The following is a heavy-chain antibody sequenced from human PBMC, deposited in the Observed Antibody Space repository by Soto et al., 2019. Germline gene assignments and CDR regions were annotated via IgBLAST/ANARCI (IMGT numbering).Heavy chain of an antibody. CDR1: GFTFSDYY. V-gene: IGHV3-11*01. CDR2: IISSGHTI. J-gene: IGHJ4*02. D-gene: IGHD2-2*01. Sequence: QVLLVESGGGLVKPGGSLRLSCAASGFTFSDYYMNWIRQAPGKGLEWVSYIISSGHTIYYADSVKGRFTISRDNAKNSLYLPMDSLRVEDTAVYYCARGTLGYCSTTSCYPPFDFWGQGTLVTVSS. CDR3: ARGTLGYCSTTSCYPPFDF.